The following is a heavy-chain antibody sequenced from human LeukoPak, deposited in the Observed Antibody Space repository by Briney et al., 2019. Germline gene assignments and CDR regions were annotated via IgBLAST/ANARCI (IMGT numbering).Heavy chain of an antibody. CDR3: AKPARSLDMPVDY. CDR2: ISWNSGSI. Sequence: GGSLRLSCAASGFTFDDYAMHWVRQAPGKGLEWVSGISWNSGSIGYADSVKGRFTISRDNSKNTLYLQMNSLRAEDTAVYYCAKPARSLDMPVDYWGQGTLVPSPQ. D-gene: IGHD2-2*01. J-gene: IGHJ4*02. CDR1: GFTFDDYA. V-gene: IGHV3-9*01.